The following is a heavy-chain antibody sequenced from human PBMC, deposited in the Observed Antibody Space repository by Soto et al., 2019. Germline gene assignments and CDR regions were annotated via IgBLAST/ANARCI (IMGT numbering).Heavy chain of an antibody. CDR1: GFIFKMYW. CDR3: TRGPRPISTGTGAY. J-gene: IGHJ4*02. CDR2: IYNDGTYS. Sequence: GGSLRLSCAASGFIFKMYWMHWVRQSPGKGLVWISGIYNDGTYSDYADSVRGRFTISRDNVNDTLYLQMNNLRAEDSGLYYCTRGPRPISTGTGAYWGQGTQVTVSS. V-gene: IGHV3-74*01. D-gene: IGHD3-10*01.